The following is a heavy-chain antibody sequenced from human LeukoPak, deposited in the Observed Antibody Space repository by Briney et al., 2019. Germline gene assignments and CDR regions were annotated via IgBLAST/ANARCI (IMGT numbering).Heavy chain of an antibody. Sequence: PGGSLRLSCAASGFTFSSYAMHWVRQAPGKGLEWVAVISYDGSNKYYADSVKGRFTISRDNSKNTLYLQMNSLRAEDTAVYYCARDQSIAAAGTLRYWGQGTLVTVSS. D-gene: IGHD6-13*01. CDR2: ISYDGSNK. V-gene: IGHV3-30-3*01. J-gene: IGHJ4*02. CDR3: ARDQSIAAAGTLRY. CDR1: GFTFSSYA.